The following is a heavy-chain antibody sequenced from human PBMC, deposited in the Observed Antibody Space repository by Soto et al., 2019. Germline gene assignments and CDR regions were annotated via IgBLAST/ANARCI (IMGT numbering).Heavy chain of an antibody. CDR3: AKGGRQWLVTSGFNY. V-gene: IGHV3-30*18. CDR2: VSHDGRNT. CDR1: GFTFSDYA. J-gene: IGHJ4*02. D-gene: IGHD6-19*01. Sequence: VQLVESGGGVVQPGRSLRLSCAASGFTFSDYAMHWVRQAPGKGLEWVAVVSHDGRNTHYADSVKGRFTISRDSSKDTVSLEMTSLRAEDTAGYYCAKGGRQWLVTSGFNYWGQGALVTVSS.